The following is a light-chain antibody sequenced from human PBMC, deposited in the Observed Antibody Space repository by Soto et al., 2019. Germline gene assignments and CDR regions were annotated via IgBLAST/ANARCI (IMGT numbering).Light chain of an antibody. Sequence: QSALTQPASVSGSPGQSITISCTGTSSDVGSYNLVSWYQQHPGKAPKLMIYEGSKRPSGVSNRFSGSKSGNTASLTISGXXXXXXAXXXCCSYAGSSTSVFGGGTKLTVL. CDR3: CSYAGSSTSV. J-gene: IGLJ2*01. CDR1: SSDVGSYNL. CDR2: EGS. V-gene: IGLV2-23*01.